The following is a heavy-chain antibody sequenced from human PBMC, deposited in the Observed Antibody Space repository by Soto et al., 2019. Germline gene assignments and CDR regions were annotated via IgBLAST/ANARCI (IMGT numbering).Heavy chain of an antibody. CDR2: IYYSGST. CDR1: GGSVSSGSYY. V-gene: IGHV4-61*01. CDR3: ARGLTYSYDSSGYFVDS. J-gene: IGHJ4*02. Sequence: SETLSLTCTVSGGSVSSGSYYWSWIRQPPGKGLEWIGYIYYSGSTNYNPSLKSRVTISVDTSKNQFSLKLSSVTAADTAVYYCARGLTYSYDSSGYFVDSWGQGTLVTVSS. D-gene: IGHD3-22*01.